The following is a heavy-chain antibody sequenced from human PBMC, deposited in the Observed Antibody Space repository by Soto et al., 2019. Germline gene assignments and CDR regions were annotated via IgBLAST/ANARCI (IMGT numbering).Heavy chain of an antibody. CDR1: GYAFTSYG. J-gene: IGHJ6*02. CDR2: INPSGGST. Sequence: ASVKVSCKASGYAFTSYGISWVRQAPGQGLEWMGIINPSGGSTSYAQKFQGRVTMTRDTSTSTVYMELSSLRSEDTAVYYCAYSSSWYYGMDVWGQGTTVTVSS. V-gene: IGHV1-46*01. D-gene: IGHD6-13*01. CDR3: AYSSSWYYGMDV.